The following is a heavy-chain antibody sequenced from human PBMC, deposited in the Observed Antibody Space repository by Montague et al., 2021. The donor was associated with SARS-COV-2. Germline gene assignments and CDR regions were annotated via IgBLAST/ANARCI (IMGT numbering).Heavy chain of an antibody. CDR1: GYSFTSYW. D-gene: IGHD6-13*01. J-gene: IGHJ4*02. Sequence: QPVAEVKTPGESLRISCKGSGYSFTSYWISWVRQMPGKGLEWMGRIDPSDSYTNYSTSFQGHVTISADKSISTAYLQWSSLKASDTAMYYCARRSYSSSWYDYWGQGTLVTVSS. V-gene: IGHV5-10-1*01. CDR2: IDPSDSYT. CDR3: ARRSYSSSWYDY.